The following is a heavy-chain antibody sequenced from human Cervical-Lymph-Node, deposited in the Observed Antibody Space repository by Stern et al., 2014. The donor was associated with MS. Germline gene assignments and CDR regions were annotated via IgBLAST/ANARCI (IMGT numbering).Heavy chain of an antibody. J-gene: IGHJ3*02. Sequence: EVQLGESGAEMKKPGESLKISCKGSGYSFRSYWIGWVRQMPGRGLEVMGIIYPGDSDTRYSPSFRGQVTIAADKSISTAFLQWSSLKASDTAMYYCVRLKGTAAVKADYDMWGQGTLVTVSS. CDR2: IYPGDSDT. CDR3: VRLKGTAAVKADYDM. D-gene: IGHD6-13*01. CDR1: GYSFRSYW. V-gene: IGHV5-51*03.